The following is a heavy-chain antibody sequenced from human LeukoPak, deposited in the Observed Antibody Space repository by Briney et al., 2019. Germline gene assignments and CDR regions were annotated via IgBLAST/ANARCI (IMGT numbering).Heavy chain of an antibody. Sequence: ASVKVSCKASGYTFTGYYMHWVRQAPGQGLEWMGWINPNSGGTNYAQKFQGRVTMTRDTSISTAYMELSRLRSDDTAVYYCARDDSELLWFGEFHNWFDPWGQGTLVTVSS. CDR3: ARDDSELLWFGEFHNWFDP. CDR2: INPNSGGT. V-gene: IGHV1-2*02. CDR1: GYTFTGYY. J-gene: IGHJ5*02. D-gene: IGHD3-10*01.